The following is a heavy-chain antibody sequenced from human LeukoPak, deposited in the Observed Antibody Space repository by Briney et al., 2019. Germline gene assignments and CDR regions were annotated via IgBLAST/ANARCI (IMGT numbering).Heavy chain of an antibody. V-gene: IGHV4-39*01. D-gene: IGHD2-15*01. CDR1: GGSLTTNNYY. Sequence: SETLSLTCTVSGGSLTTNNYYWGWIRQPPGKGLEWIGTIYYTGSTYYNPSLKSRVTISVDTSESQLFLKMNSVTAADTAIYYCVRHCPTLILKAADYFDPWGQGALVTVSP. CDR2: IYYTGST. J-gene: IGHJ5*02. CDR3: VRHCPTLILKAADYFDP.